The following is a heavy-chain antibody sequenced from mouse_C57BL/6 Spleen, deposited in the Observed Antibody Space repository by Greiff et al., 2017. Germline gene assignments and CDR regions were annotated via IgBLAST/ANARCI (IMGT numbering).Heavy chain of an antibody. D-gene: IGHD2-12*01. CDR2: IYPGDGDT. CDR1: GYAFSSSW. CDR3: ASLTVTGDAMDY. J-gene: IGHJ4*01. Sequence: VKLQESGPELVKPGASVKISCKASGYAFSSSWMNWVKQRPGKGLEWIGRIYPGDGDTNYNGKFKGKATLTADKSSSAAYMQLSSLTSEDSAVYFCASLTVTGDAMDYWGQGTSGTVAS. V-gene: IGHV1-82*01.